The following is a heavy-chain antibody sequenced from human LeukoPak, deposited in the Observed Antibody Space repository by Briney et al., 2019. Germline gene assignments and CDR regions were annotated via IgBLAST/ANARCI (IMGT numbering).Heavy chain of an antibody. CDR2: ISWNSGSI. V-gene: IGHV3-9*01. CDR3: AKASSAFIAAAGYFDY. Sequence: GGSLRLSCAASGFTFDDYAMHWVRQAPGKGLEGVSGISWNSGSIGYADSVKGRFTISRDNAKNSLYLQMNSLRAEDTALYYCAKASSAFIAAAGYFDYWGQGTLVTVSS. D-gene: IGHD6-13*01. J-gene: IGHJ4*02. CDR1: GFTFDDYA.